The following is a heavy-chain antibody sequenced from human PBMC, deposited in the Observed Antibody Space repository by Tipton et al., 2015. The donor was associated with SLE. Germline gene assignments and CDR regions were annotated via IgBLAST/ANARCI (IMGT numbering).Heavy chain of an antibody. J-gene: IGHJ4*02. D-gene: IGHD3-10*01. Sequence: TLSLTCTVSGGSISSYYWSWIRQPPGKGLEWIGYINYSGSTNYNPSLKSRVTISVDTSKNQFSLKLSSVTAADTAVYYCARVGSGVDYWGQGTLVTASS. V-gene: IGHV4-59*01. CDR3: ARVGSGVDY. CDR1: GGSISSYY. CDR2: INYSGST.